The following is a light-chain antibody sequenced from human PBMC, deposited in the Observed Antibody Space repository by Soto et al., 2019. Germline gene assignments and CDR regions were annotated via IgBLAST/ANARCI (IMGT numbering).Light chain of an antibody. CDR1: SSNIGANYD. CDR2: GHN. J-gene: IGLJ1*01. Sequence: QSVLTQPHSVSGAPGQSITISCTGSSSNIGANYDVHWYQQIPGTAPKLLIYGHNNRASGVPDRFSVSKSGTTASLAISGLLAEDEADYYCQSYDNSLTFVFGTGTKLTVL. CDR3: QSYDNSLTFV. V-gene: IGLV1-40*01.